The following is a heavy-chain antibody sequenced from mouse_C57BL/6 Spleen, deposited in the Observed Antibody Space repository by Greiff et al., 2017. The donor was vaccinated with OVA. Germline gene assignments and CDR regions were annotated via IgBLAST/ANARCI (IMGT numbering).Heavy chain of an antibody. J-gene: IGHJ4*01. Sequence: VQLQQSVAELVRPGASVKLSCTASGFNIKNTYMHWVKQRPEQGLEWIGRIDPANGNTKYAPQFQGKATITADTSSNTAYLQLSSLTSEDTAIYYCARGPLTTVVGDYAMDYWGQGTSVTVSS. CDR2: IDPANGNT. CDR1: GFNIKNTY. CDR3: ARGPLTTVVGDYAMDY. D-gene: IGHD1-1*01. V-gene: IGHV14-3*01.